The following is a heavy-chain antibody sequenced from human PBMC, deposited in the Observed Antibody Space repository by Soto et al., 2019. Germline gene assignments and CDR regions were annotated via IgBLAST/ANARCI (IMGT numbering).Heavy chain of an antibody. V-gene: IGHV1-18*01. J-gene: IGHJ6*02. D-gene: IGHD7-27*01. Sequence: QVQLVQSGTEVKKPGASVKVSCKASGYSFSNYGFSWVRQAPGQGLEWMGWISAYNGNTKYAQKLQGRVTMSTDTSTSTAYMELRSLRSDDTAVYYCAREGLGIYYYNCMDVWGQGTTVSVSS. CDR1: GYSFSNYG. CDR3: AREGLGIYYYNCMDV. CDR2: ISAYNGNT.